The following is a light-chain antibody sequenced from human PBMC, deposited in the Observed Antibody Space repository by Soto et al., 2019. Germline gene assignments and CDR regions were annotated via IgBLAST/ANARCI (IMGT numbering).Light chain of an antibody. J-gene: IGKJ4*01. CDR3: QKYNSAPLT. CDR2: AAS. Sequence: DSQMTQSPSALSASVGERVTRTCRASQGISNYLAWYQQKPGKVPKLLIYAASTLQSGVPSRFSGSGSGTDFTLTISSLQPEDVATYYCQKYNSAPLTFGGGTKVDIK. CDR1: QGISNY. V-gene: IGKV1-27*01.